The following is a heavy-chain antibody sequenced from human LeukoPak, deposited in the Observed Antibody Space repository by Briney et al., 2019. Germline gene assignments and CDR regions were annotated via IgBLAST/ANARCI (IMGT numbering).Heavy chain of an antibody. CDR1: GLTLSTYA. Sequence: GGSLRLSCAASGLTLSTYAMSWVRQAPGKGLEWVSLISGRGDSTYYADSVKGRFTISRDNSKNTLYLRMNSLRAEDTAVYYCAKPNGYCSSISCYGYDYWGQGTLVTVSS. D-gene: IGHD2-2*03. J-gene: IGHJ4*02. CDR2: ISGRGDST. CDR3: AKPNGYCSSISCYGYDY. V-gene: IGHV3-23*01.